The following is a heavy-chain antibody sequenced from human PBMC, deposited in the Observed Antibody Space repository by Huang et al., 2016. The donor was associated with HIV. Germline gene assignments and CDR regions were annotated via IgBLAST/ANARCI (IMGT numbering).Heavy chain of an antibody. CDR2: SNGDCLT. V-gene: IGHV1-3*01. Sequence: QVQLVQSGAEVEKPGASVNLSCKASGFNFLTYALHWVRQAPGQRLEWMGWSNGDCLTKYAQYFQGRVTITRDRSASTVYVDFKSLTYEDTAVYYCARDKEAGTPFFDPWGQGTLVTVSS. D-gene: IGHD6-19*01. CDR3: ARDKEAGTPFFDP. J-gene: IGHJ5*02. CDR1: GFNFLTYA.